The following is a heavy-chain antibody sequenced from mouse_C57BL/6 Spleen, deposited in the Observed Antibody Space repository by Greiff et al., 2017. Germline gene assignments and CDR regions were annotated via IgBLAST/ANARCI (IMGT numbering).Heavy chain of an antibody. CDR2: IDPSDSYT. J-gene: IGHJ2*01. CDR1: GYTFTSYW. Sequence: VQLQQPGAELVMPGASVKLSCKASGYTFTSYWMHWVKQRPGQGLEWIGEIDPSDSYTNYNQKFKGKSTLTVDKSSSTAYMQLSSLTSEDSAVYYCARRGGYSYFDYWGQGTTLTVSS. V-gene: IGHV1-69*01. D-gene: IGHD2-3*01. CDR3: ARRGGYSYFDY.